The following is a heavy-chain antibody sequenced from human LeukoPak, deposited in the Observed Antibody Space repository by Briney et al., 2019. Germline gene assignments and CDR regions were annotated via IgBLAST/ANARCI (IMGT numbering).Heavy chain of an antibody. J-gene: IGHJ4*02. Sequence: KSGGSLRLSCAASGFTFSSYGMNWVRQAPGKGLEWVSSISSSSSYIYYADSVKGRFTISRDNAKNSLYLQMNSLRAEDTAVYYCASTTDTLGYCSSTSCAFDYWGQGTLVTVSS. D-gene: IGHD2-2*01. CDR3: ASTTDTLGYCSSTSCAFDY. CDR1: GFTFSSYG. CDR2: ISSSSSYI. V-gene: IGHV3-21*01.